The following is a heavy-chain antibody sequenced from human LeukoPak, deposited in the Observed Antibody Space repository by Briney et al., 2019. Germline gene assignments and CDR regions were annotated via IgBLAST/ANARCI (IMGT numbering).Heavy chain of an antibody. V-gene: IGHV4-34*01. CDR3: ASWAHCSSTSCYNWFDP. D-gene: IGHD2-2*01. J-gene: IGHJ5*02. CDR1: GGSISSYY. CDR2: INHSGST. Sequence: SETLSLTCTVSGGSISSYYWSWIRQPPGKGLEWIGEINHSGSTNYNPSLKSRVTISVDTSKNQFSLKLSSVTAADTAVYYCASWAHCSSTSCYNWFDPWGQGTLVTVSS.